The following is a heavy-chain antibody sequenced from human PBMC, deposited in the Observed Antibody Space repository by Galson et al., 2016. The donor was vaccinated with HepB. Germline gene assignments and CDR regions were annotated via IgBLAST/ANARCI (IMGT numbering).Heavy chain of an antibody. Sequence: SLRLSCAVSGFTFSSYVMSWVRQAPSQGLEWVSGICGSDGSTHYADSAKGRFNIFRDNSKNTLSLQMNSLRAEDTAVYYCAREMGVAAPAVFDYWSQGTLVTVSS. V-gene: IGHV3-23*01. CDR3: AREMGVAAPAVFDY. D-gene: IGHD6-13*01. J-gene: IGHJ4*02. CDR2: ICGSDGST. CDR1: GFTFSSYV.